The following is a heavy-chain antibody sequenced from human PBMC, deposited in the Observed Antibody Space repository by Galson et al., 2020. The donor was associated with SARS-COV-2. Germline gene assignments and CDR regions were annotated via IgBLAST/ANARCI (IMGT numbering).Heavy chain of an antibody. V-gene: IGHV4-38-2*01. D-gene: IGHD6-6*01. J-gene: IGHJ3*02. CDR3: ARRRSSSSGHPKAHAFDI. Sequence: SETLSLTCAVSGYSISSGYYWGWIRQPPGKGLERIGSIYHSGSTYYNPSLKSRVTISVDTSKNQFSLKLSSVTAADTAVYYCARRRSSSSGHPKAHAFDIWGQGTMVTVSS. CDR2: IYHSGST. CDR1: GYSISSGYY.